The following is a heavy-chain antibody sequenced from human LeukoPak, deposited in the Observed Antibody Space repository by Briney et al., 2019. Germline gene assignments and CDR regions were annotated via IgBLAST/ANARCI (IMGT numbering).Heavy chain of an antibody. V-gene: IGHV4-59*01. CDR1: GGSISSYY. J-gene: IGHJ4*02. CDR2: LYYSGST. CDR3: ARAGDGYNSYYFDY. Sequence: SETLSLTCTVSGGSISSYYWSWIRQPPGKGLEWIGYLYYSGSTNYNPSLKSRVTISVDTSKNQFSLKLSSVTAADTAVYYCARAGDGYNSYYFDYWGQGTLVTVSS. D-gene: IGHD5-24*01.